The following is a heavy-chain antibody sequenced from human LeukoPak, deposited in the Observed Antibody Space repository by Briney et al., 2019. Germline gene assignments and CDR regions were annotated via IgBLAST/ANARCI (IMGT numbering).Heavy chain of an antibody. J-gene: IGHJ5*01. D-gene: IGHD5-24*01. CDR1: GFTFTTYW. CDR2: IKEDGSRD. Sequence: GGSLRLSCAASGFTFTTYWMSWVRQTPEKGLEWVANIKEDGSRDYYVDSVKGRFAISRDNAKNLLYLQMKSLRAEDTAIYYCARDGGGYDSWGQGTLVTVSS. V-gene: IGHV3-7*01. CDR3: ARDGGGYDS.